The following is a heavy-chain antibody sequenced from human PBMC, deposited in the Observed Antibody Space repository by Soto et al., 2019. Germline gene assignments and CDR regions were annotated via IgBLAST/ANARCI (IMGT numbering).Heavy chain of an antibody. Sequence: GGSRRLSCAASGFTFSSYAMSWVRQAPGKGLEWVSAISGSGGSTYYADSVKGRFTISRDNSKNTLYLQMNSLRAEDTAVYYCAKGNGYYLSHFDYWGQGTLVTVSS. CDR2: ISGSGGST. CDR1: GFTFSSYA. V-gene: IGHV3-23*01. CDR3: AKGNGYYLSHFDY. J-gene: IGHJ4*02. D-gene: IGHD3-3*01.